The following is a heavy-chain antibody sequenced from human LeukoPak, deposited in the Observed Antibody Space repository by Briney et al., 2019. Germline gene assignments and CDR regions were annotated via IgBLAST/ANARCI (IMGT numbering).Heavy chain of an antibody. CDR2: ISGGST. D-gene: IGHD6-19*01. CDR1: GFTFSSYA. Sequence: PGGSLRLSCAASGFTFSSYATSWVRQAPGKGLEWVSTISGGSTYYADSVKGRFTISRDDSKNTLYLQMNSLRAEDTALYYCAKDVRNSGWFFHYWGQGTLVTVSS. CDR3: AKDVRNSGWFFHY. J-gene: IGHJ4*02. V-gene: IGHV3-23*01.